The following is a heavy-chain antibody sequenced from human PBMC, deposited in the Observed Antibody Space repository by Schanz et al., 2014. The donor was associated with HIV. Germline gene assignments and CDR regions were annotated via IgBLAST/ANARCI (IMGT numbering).Heavy chain of an antibody. CDR3: ARVRDTSYYVGSGYYLDY. CDR2: IYTGGST. D-gene: IGHD3-22*01. Sequence: EVQLVESGGALIQPGGSRRLSCAASGFIVSSNYMTWVRQAPGKGLEWVSLIYTGGSTSYADSVKGRFTISRDNSKNTLYLQMNSLRAEDTAVYYCARVRDTSYYVGSGYYLDYWGQGTLVTVSS. J-gene: IGHJ4*02. V-gene: IGHV3-53*01. CDR1: GFIVSSNY.